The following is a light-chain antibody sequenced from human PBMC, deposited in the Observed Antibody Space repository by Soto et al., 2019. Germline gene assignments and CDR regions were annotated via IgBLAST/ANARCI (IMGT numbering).Light chain of an antibody. Sequence: ETVLTQSPGTPSLSPGERATLSCRASQSVSTNYLAWYQQKPGQSPRLLIYGATSRATGIPARFSGTGSGTEFTLTISSLQSEDFALYYCQQYNDWPLTFGQGTKVDIK. CDR2: GAT. CDR1: QSVSTNY. CDR3: QQYNDWPLT. V-gene: IGKV3-15*01. J-gene: IGKJ1*01.